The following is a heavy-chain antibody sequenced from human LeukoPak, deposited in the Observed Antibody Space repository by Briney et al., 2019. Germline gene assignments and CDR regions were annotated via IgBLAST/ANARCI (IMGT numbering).Heavy chain of an antibody. CDR1: GFTFGSYA. CDR3: AKALVVAVDASRAFDN. V-gene: IGHV3-23*01. D-gene: IGHD2-15*01. Sequence: GGSLRLSCVASGFTFGSYAMTWVHQAPGKGLEWISGISGRAASTYYADSVKGRFTISRDNSKNMLYLHMNSLRGEDTAIYYCAKALVVAVDASRAFDNWGRGTLVTVSS. CDR2: ISGRAAST. J-gene: IGHJ4*02.